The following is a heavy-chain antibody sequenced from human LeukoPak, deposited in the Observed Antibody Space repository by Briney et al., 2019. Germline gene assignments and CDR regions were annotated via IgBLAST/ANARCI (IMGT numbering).Heavy chain of an antibody. CDR3: VRDAAYSAFNM. CDR2: ITTTSTSK. Sequence: GGSLRLSCAASGFAFNTYSMNWVRQAPGKGLQWVSSITTTSTSKYYADSVKGRFTISRDNAKNSLYLQMDSLRDEDTAVYYCVRDAAYSAFNMWGQGTMVTVSS. J-gene: IGHJ3*02. V-gene: IGHV3-48*02. D-gene: IGHD4-11*01. CDR1: GFAFNTYS.